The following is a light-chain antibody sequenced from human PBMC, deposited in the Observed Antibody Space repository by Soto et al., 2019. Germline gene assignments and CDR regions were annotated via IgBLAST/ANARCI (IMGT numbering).Light chain of an antibody. Sequence: QSALTQPASVSGSPGQSITISCTGTSSDVGGYSYVSWYQQHPGKAPKLMIYEVSNRPSGVSNRFSGSKSGNTASLTISGLQAEDEADYYCSSNTSSSTPYVFGTGTKVTVL. CDR2: EVS. CDR3: SSNTSSSTPYV. CDR1: SSDVGGYSY. J-gene: IGLJ1*01. V-gene: IGLV2-14*01.